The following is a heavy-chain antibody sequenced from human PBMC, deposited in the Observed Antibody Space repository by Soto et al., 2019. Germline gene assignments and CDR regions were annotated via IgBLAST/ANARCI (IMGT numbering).Heavy chain of an antibody. CDR2: IIPIFGTA. V-gene: IGHV1-69*05. D-gene: IGHD3-10*01. CDR1: GGTFIRYA. Sequence: SVKVSWKACGGTFIRYAISWLLQSPLQVLDWMGWIIPIFGTANYAQKFQGRFTMTRNTSISTAYMELSSLRSEDTAVYYCARRPSSPYGSGSPYHWFDPWGQGTLVTVSS. CDR3: ARRPSSPYGSGSPYHWFDP. J-gene: IGHJ5*02.